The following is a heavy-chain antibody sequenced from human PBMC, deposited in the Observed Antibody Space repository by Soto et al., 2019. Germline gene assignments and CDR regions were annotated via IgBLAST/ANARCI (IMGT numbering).Heavy chain of an antibody. CDR2: ISISSSTI. CDR3: ARDTSIVVVPAARWDAFDI. J-gene: IGHJ3*02. V-gene: IGHV3-48*01. D-gene: IGHD2-2*01. CDR1: GFTFSSYS. Sequence: EVQLVESGGGLVQPGGSLRLSCAASGFTFSSYSMNWVRQAPGMGLEWVSYISISSSTIYYADSVKGRFTISRDNAKNSLYLQMNSLRAEDTAVYYCARDTSIVVVPAARWDAFDIWGQGTMVTVSS.